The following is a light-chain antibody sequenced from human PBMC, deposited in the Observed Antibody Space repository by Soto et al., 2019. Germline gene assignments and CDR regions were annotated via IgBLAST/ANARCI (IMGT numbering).Light chain of an antibody. CDR1: RSDVGGYNF. Sequence: QSALTQPRSVSGSPGQSVTISCTGTRSDVGGYNFVSWYQQHPGKVPKLMIYDVSQRPSGVPDRFSGSKSGNTASLTISGLQAEDEADYYCCSYAGSYSLFGGGTKLTVL. CDR3: CSYAGSYSL. CDR2: DVS. V-gene: IGLV2-11*01. J-gene: IGLJ2*01.